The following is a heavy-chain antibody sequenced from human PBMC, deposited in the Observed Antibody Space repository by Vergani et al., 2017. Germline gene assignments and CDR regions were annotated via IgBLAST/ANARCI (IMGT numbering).Heavy chain of an antibody. CDR3: ARGGPWFGESSFDY. CDR1: GFTFSSYS. CDR2: ISSSSSYI. Sequence: EVQLVESGGGLVKPGGSLRLSCAASGFTFSSYSMNWVRQAPGKGLEWVSSISSSSSYIYYADSVKGRFTISRDNAKNSLYLQMNSLRAEDTAVYYCARGGPWFGESSFDYWGQGTLVTVSS. V-gene: IGHV3-21*01. D-gene: IGHD3-10*01. J-gene: IGHJ4*02.